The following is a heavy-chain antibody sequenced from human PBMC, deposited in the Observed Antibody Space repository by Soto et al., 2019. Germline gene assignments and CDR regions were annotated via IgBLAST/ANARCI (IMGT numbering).Heavy chain of an antibody. Sequence: QVQLVQSGAEVKKPGASVKVSCKASGYTFTSYDINWVRQATGQGLEWMGWMNPNSGNTGYAQKFQGRVTMTRNTSISTAYMELSSLRSEDTAVYYCARAGSWYGINYYYYGMDVWGQGTTVTVSS. CDR1: GYTFTSYD. J-gene: IGHJ6*02. CDR3: ARAGSWYGINYYYYGMDV. CDR2: MNPNSGNT. V-gene: IGHV1-8*01. D-gene: IGHD6-13*01.